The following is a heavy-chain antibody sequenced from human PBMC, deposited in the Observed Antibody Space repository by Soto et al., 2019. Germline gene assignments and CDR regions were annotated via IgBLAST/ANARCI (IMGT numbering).Heavy chain of an antibody. CDR2: IYYSGST. J-gene: IGHJ6*02. D-gene: IGHD3-9*01. Sequence: SETLSLTSTVSSAHVSSSTYTWGWIRQPPGKGLEWIGSIYYSGSTYYNPSLNSRVTVSVDTSKNQFSLKVTSVTAADTAVYYCARDHYVYDILTGYGYYYGMDVWGQGTTVTV. CDR3: ARDHYVYDILTGYGYYYGMDV. CDR1: SAHVSSSTYT. V-gene: IGHV4-39*02.